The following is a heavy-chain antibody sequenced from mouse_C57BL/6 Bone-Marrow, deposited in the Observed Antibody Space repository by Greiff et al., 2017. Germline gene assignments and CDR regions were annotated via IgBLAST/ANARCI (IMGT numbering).Heavy chain of an antibody. V-gene: IGHV3-6*01. CDR1: GYSITSGYY. CDR3: ARDGYYFDV. CDR2: ISYDGSN. D-gene: IGHD2-2*01. J-gene: IGHJ1*03. Sequence: VQLKQSGPGLVKPSQSLSLTCSVTGYSITSGYYWNWIRQFPGNKLEWMGYISYDGSNNYNPSLKNRISITRDTSKNQFFLKLNSVTTEDTATYYCARDGYYFDVWGTGTTVTVSS.